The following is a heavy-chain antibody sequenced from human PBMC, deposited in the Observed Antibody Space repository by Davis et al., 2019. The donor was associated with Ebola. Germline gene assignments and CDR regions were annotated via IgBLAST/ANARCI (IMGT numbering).Heavy chain of an antibody. CDR1: GGSISSGGYY. D-gene: IGHD3-9*01. CDR3: ARVDLTYYDIVTGYGGMDV. V-gene: IGHV4-31*03. J-gene: IGHJ6*02. CDR2: IYYSGST. Sequence: SETLSLTCTVSGGSISSGGYYWSWIRQHPGKGLEWIGYIYYSGSTYYNPSLTSRVTISVDTSKNQFSLKLSSVTAADTAVYYCARVDLTYYDIVTGYGGMDVWGQGTTVTVSS.